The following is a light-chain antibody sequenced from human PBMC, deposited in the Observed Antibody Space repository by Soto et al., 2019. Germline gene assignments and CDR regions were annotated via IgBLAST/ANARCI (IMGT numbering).Light chain of an antibody. Sequence: EIVFTQSPGTLSLSPGERATLSCRATQSVTSGYLAWYQQKPGQAPRLLIYGASSRATGIPDRFSGSGSGTDFTLTISRXEPGDFAVYYCQQYGTSPRTFGQGTKVDTK. CDR2: GAS. CDR1: QSVTSGY. J-gene: IGKJ1*01. V-gene: IGKV3-20*01. CDR3: QQYGTSPRT.